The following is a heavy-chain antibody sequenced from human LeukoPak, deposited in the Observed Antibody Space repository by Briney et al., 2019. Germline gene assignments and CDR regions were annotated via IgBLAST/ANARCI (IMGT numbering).Heavy chain of an antibody. Sequence: SETLSLTCTVSGGSISSSSYYWGWIRQPPGKGLEWIGSIYYSGSTYYNPSLKSRVTISVDTSKNQFSLKLSSVTAADTAVYYCARVSDSSGYYRIHWYFDLWGRGTLVTVSS. CDR1: GGSISSSSYY. J-gene: IGHJ2*01. CDR3: ARVSDSSGYYRIHWYFDL. D-gene: IGHD3-22*01. V-gene: IGHV4-39*07. CDR2: IYYSGST.